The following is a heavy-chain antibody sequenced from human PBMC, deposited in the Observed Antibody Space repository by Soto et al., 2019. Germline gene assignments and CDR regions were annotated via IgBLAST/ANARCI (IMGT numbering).Heavy chain of an antibody. V-gene: IGHV4-34*01. CDR3: ARGGGRHYDILTGYYNSWFDP. Sequence: SETLSLTCAVYGGSFSGYYWSWIRQPPGKGLEWIGEINHSGSTNYNPSLKSRVTISVDTSKNQFSLKLSPVTAADTAVYYCARGGGRHYDILTGYYNSWFDPWDQGTLVTVSS. J-gene: IGHJ5*02. CDR2: INHSGST. D-gene: IGHD3-9*01. CDR1: GGSFSGYY.